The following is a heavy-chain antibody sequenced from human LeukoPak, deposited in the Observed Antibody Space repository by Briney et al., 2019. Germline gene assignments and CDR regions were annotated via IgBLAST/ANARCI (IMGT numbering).Heavy chain of an antibody. Sequence: PGGSLRLSCAASEFTFNNYWMNWVRQAPGKGLEWVANIKQDGSEKYYVDSVKGRFTISRDNAKNSLYLRMNSLRAEDTAVYYCARGRGMDVWGRGTTVTVSS. CDR2: IKQDGSEK. CDR1: EFTFNNYW. CDR3: ARGRGMDV. J-gene: IGHJ6*02. V-gene: IGHV3-7*01.